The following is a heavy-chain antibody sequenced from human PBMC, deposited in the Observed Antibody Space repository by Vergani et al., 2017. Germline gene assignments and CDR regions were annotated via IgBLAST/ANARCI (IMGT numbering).Heavy chain of an antibody. CDR3: TPACYYYPCFGMDV. V-gene: IGHV3-15*01. D-gene: IGHD6-25*01. CDR1: GFTFSNAW. CDR2: IKSKTDGGTT. Sequence: EVQLVESGGGLVKPGGSLRLSCAASGFTFSNAWMSWVRQAPGKGLEWVGRIKSKTDGGTTDYAAPVKGRFTISRDDSKTTLYLQMNSLKTEDTAVYYCTPACYYYPCFGMDVWGQGTTVTVSS. J-gene: IGHJ6*02.